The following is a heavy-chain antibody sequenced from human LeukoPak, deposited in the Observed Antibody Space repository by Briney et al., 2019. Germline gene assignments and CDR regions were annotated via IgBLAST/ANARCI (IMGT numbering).Heavy chain of an antibody. Sequence: SETLSLTCTVSGGSISSYYWSWIRQPAGKGLEWIGRIYTSGSTNYNASLKSRVSMSVDTSKDQFSLKLSPVTAADTAVFYCARENSGSYREFDYWGQGTLVTVSS. J-gene: IGHJ4*02. V-gene: IGHV4-4*07. CDR1: GGSISSYY. CDR3: ARENSGSYREFDY. D-gene: IGHD1-26*01. CDR2: IYTSGST.